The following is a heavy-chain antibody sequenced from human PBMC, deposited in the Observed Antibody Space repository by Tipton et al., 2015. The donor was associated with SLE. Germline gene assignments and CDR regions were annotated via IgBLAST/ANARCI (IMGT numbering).Heavy chain of an antibody. D-gene: IGHD2-15*01. CDR1: GDSVTSGSHY. CDR2: IYHSGRT. Sequence: TLSLTCTVSGDSVTSGSHYWSWIRQPPGKGLEWIGSIYHSGRTNYNPSLKSRVTISIDTSKNQFSLQLTSVTAADTAVYFCARVGYCSGGSCYWAYWGQGTLVTLSS. CDR3: ARVGYCSGGSCYWAY. V-gene: IGHV4-61*01. J-gene: IGHJ4*02.